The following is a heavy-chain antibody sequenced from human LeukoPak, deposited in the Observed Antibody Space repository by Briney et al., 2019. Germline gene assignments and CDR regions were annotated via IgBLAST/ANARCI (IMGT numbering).Heavy chain of an antibody. Sequence: PGGSLRLSCAAPGFTFSSYGMHWVRQAPGKGLEWVAFIRYDGSNKYYAASVKGRFTISRDNSKNTLYLQMNSLRAEDTAVYYCAKAPAEQREDYWGQGTLVTVSS. CDR1: GFTFSSYG. D-gene: IGHD6-25*01. V-gene: IGHV3-30*02. CDR2: IRYDGSNK. CDR3: AKAPAEQREDY. J-gene: IGHJ4*02.